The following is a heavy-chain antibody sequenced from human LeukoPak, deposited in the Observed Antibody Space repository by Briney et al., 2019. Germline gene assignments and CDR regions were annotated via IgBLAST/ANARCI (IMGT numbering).Heavy chain of an antibody. V-gene: IGHV3-33*06. CDR2: IWYDGSNK. CDR1: GFTFSSYG. D-gene: IGHD2-8*01. CDR3: AKDFGGLVYAILGLDY. Sequence: GRSPRLSCAASGFTFSSYGMHWVRQAPGKGLEWVAVIWYDGSNKYYADSVKGRFTISRDNSKNTLYLQMNSLRAEDTAVYYCAKDFGGLVYAILGLDYWGQGTLVTVSS. J-gene: IGHJ4*02.